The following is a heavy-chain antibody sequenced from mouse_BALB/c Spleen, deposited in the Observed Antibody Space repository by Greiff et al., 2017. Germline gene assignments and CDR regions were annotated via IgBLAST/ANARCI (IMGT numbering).Heavy chain of an antibody. V-gene: IGHV2-9*02. CDR3: ARVDYYDYYYAMDY. D-gene: IGHD2-4*01. Sequence: VMLVESGPGLVAPSQSLSITCTVSGFSLTSYGVHWVRQPPGKGLEWLGVIWAGGSTNYNSALMSRLSISKDNSKSQVFLKMNSLQTDDTAMYYCARVDYYDYYYAMDYWGQGTSVTVSS. J-gene: IGHJ4*01. CDR2: IWAGGST. CDR1: GFSLTSYG.